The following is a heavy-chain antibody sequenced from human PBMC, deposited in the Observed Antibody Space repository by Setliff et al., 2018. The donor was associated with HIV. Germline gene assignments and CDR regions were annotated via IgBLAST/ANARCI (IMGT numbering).Heavy chain of an antibody. V-gene: IGHV1-24*01. CDR1: GYTLSKLS. CDR2: FDPQDGET. CDR3: ARGSKVTVPGLYNYYLDV. Sequence: GAGVQVSCQVYGYTLSKLSIHWVRQAPGKGREWMGYFDPQDGETVYAQKFQGRVTLTEDTSTGTAYMELSGLRSEDTAVYYCARGSKVTVPGLYNYYLDVWGKGTTVTVSS. J-gene: IGHJ6*03. D-gene: IGHD4-4*01.